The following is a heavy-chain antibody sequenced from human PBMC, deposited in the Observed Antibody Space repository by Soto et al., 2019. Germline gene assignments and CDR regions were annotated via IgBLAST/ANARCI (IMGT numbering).Heavy chain of an antibody. Sequence: EVQLVESGGGLVQPGGSLRLSCAASGFTFSSYSMNWVRQAPGRGLEWVSYISSGSSAIYYADSVKGRFIISRDNAKNSLYLQMNSLRDEDTAVYYCARRSAVVSAIGLDYWGQGTLVTVSS. J-gene: IGHJ4*02. V-gene: IGHV3-48*02. CDR3: ARRSAVVSAIGLDY. CDR1: GFTFSSYS. CDR2: ISSGSSAI. D-gene: IGHD2-21*02.